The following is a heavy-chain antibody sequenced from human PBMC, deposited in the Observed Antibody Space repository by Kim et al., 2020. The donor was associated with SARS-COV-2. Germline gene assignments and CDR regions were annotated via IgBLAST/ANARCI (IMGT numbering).Heavy chain of an antibody. Sequence: ASVKVSCKASGYTFTSYAMHWVHQAPGQRLEWMGWINAGNGNTKYSQKFQGRVTITRDTSASTAYMELSSLRSEDTAVYYCARDFGPTGKYDFWSGRTPTSYYYYGMDVWGQGTTVTFSS. J-gene: IGHJ6*02. CDR3: ARDFGPTGKYDFWSGRTPTSYYYYGMDV. CDR2: INAGNGNT. D-gene: IGHD3-3*01. V-gene: IGHV1-3*01. CDR1: GYTFTSYA.